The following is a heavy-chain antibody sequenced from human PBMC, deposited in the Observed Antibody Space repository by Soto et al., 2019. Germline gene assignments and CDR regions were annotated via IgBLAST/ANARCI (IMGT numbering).Heavy chain of an antibody. D-gene: IGHD3-3*01. Sequence: GASVKVSCKVSGYTLTELSMHWVRQAPGKGLEWMGGFDPEDGETIYAQKFQGRVTMTEDTSTDTAYMELSSLRSEDTAVYYCATWAIFGVSNSDGYFDLWGRGTLVTVSS. CDR3: ATWAIFGVSNSDGYFDL. CDR1: GYTLTELS. J-gene: IGHJ2*01. V-gene: IGHV1-24*01. CDR2: FDPEDGET.